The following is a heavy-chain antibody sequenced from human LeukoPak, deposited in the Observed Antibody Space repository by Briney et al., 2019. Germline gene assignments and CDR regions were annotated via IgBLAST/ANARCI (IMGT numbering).Heavy chain of an antibody. CDR3: ARWWSCGGDCYLLDS. D-gene: IGHD2-21*02. CDR1: GGSISGYY. CDR2: VLYSGGT. J-gene: IGHJ4*02. Sequence: SETLSLTCTVSGGSISGYYWSWIRQPPAKGLEWLGHVLYSGGTTYDPSLKGRVTISVDTSKNQFSLKLSSVTAADTAVYYCARWWSCGGDCYLLDSWGQGTLVTVSS. V-gene: IGHV4-59*01.